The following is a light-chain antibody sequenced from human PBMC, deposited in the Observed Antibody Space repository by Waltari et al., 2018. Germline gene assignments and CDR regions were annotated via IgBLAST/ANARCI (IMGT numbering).Light chain of an antibody. V-gene: IGKV1-5*01. Sequence: QMTQSPSTLSASIGDRVAFTCRASHTINTWVAWYQQKPGKAPRVLIYDASTLASGVPSRFRGSGSGTEVTLTISSLQPDDFATYYCHQYNSYSQSFGQGTKLEIK. CDR2: DAS. CDR3: HQYNSYSQS. CDR1: HTINTW. J-gene: IGKJ2*03.